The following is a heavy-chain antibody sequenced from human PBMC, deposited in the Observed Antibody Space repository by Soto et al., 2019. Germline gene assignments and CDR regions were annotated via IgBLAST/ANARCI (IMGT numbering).Heavy chain of an antibody. CDR1: GFTFSSYS. V-gene: IGHV3-48*02. D-gene: IGHD4-17*01. CDR2: IDSSSGTI. J-gene: IGHJ5*02. CDR3: AREDGDLNWFDP. Sequence: EVQLVESGGDLVQPGGSLRLSCAASGFTFSSYSMNWVRQAPGKGLEWVSYIDSSSGTIYYADSVKGRFTISRDNAKNSLYLQMNSLRDEDTAVYYCAREDGDLNWFDPWGQGTLVTVSS.